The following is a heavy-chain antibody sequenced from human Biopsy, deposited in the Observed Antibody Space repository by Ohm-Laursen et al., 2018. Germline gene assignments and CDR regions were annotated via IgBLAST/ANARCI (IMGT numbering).Heavy chain of an antibody. V-gene: IGHV4-59*07. Sequence: SDTLSLTCTVSDGSINSYYWNWIRQPPGKRLEWIGNIYYSGSTNFNPPLKSRVTISVDTSKNQFSLKLSSVTAADTAVYFCARGSSYGYDFDYWGQGTLVAVSS. CDR1: DGSINSYY. J-gene: IGHJ4*02. CDR3: ARGSSYGYDFDY. D-gene: IGHD5-18*01. CDR2: IYYSGST.